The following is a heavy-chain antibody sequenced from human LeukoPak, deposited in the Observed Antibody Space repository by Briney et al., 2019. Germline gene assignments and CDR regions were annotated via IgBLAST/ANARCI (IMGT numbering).Heavy chain of an antibody. CDR1: GFTFSSYG. V-gene: IGHV3-30*02. D-gene: IGHD6-13*01. J-gene: IGHJ4*02. CDR2: IRYDGNNK. CDR3: AKDSNRGHSSNSPDH. Sequence: GGSLRLSCAASGFTFSSYGMHWVRQAPGKGLEWVAFIRYDGNNKYYEDSVKGRFTISRDNSKNTLYLQMSSLRVEDTAVYVCAKDSNRGHSSNSPDHWGQGTLVTVSS.